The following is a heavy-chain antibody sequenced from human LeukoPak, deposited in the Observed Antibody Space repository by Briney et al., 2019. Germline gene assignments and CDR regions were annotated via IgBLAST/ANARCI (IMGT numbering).Heavy chain of an antibody. CDR2: ISDSGGST. D-gene: IGHD3-10*01. CDR1: GFTFNTYA. J-gene: IGHJ4*02. Sequence: GGSLRLSCAASGFTFNTYAMSWVRQAPGKGLEWVSTISDSGGSTYYADSVKGRFTISRDNSKNTLYLQMNSLRDEDTAVYYCARVEHGSGSYAPSFDYWGQGTLVTVSS. V-gene: IGHV3-23*01. CDR3: ARVEHGSGSYAPSFDY.